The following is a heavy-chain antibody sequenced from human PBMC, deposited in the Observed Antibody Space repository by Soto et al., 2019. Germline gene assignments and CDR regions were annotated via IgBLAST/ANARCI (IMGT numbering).Heavy chain of an antibody. CDR3: ARDLRGQIVDY. CDR2: ISGYNGNT. V-gene: IGHV1-18*01. Sequence: QVQLVQSGAEVKKPGASVKVACKASGYTFTSYGSSWLRQAPGQGLEWMGWISGYNGNTKYAQKLQGRVTMTTDTSTSTAYMELRSLRSDDTAVYYCARDLRGQIVDYWGQGTLVTVSS. CDR1: GYTFTSYG. J-gene: IGHJ4*02. D-gene: IGHD3-22*01.